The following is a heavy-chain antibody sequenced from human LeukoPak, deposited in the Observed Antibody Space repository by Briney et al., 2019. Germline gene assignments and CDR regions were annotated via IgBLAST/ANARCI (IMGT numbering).Heavy chain of an antibody. CDR3: AKADGSYKTLIDY. CDR2: ISGSGGST. D-gene: IGHD3-10*01. Sequence: PGGSLRLSCAASRFTFSTYAMSWVRQAPGKGLEWVSGISGSGGSTFYADSVKGRFTISRDNSKNTLYLQMNSLRAEDTAVYYCAKADGSYKTLIDYWGQGTLVTVSS. CDR1: RFTFSTYA. J-gene: IGHJ4*02. V-gene: IGHV3-23*01.